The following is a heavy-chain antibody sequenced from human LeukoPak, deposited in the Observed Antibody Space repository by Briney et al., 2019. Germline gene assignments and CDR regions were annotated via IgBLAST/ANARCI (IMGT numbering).Heavy chain of an antibody. V-gene: IGHV4-61*02. CDR1: GGSISSSSYY. D-gene: IGHD5-18*01. CDR2: IYTSGST. CDR3: ARDLGGYSSGSYFYYMDI. Sequence: SETLSLTCTVSGGSISSSSYYWSWIRQPAGKGLEWIGRIYTSGSTNYNPSLKSRVTMSVDTSENRLSLKLSSVTAADTAVYYCARDLGGYSSGSYFYYMDIWGKGTTVTVSS. J-gene: IGHJ6*03.